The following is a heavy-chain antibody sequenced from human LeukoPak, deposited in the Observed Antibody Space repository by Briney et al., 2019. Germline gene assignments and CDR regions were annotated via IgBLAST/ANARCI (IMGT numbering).Heavy chain of an antibody. J-gene: IGHJ3*01. Sequence: GGSLRLSCVASGFTLSTYWMSWVRQARGKGLEWVASIKQDGSEKYYVDSVKGRFDISRDNAKNSLYLQMNSLGVEDTAVYYCARVDGIAVAPDDAFDVWGQGTMVTVSS. CDR1: GFTLSTYW. CDR2: IKQDGSEK. D-gene: IGHD6-19*01. V-gene: IGHV3-7*03. CDR3: ARVDGIAVAPDDAFDV.